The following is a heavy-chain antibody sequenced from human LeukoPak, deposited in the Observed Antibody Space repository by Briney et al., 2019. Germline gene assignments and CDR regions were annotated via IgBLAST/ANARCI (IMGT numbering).Heavy chain of an antibody. CDR2: IGYRGGSI. CDR3: AKSWGYTRPYYNYMDV. CDR1: GFTFSTYS. J-gene: IGHJ6*03. Sequence: GGSLRLSCAASGFTFSTYSLNWVRQAPGKGLEWVSIIGYRGGSIYYANSVQGRFTISRDNSKNTLSLQMNGLRPEDTAVYYCAKSWGYTRPYYNYMDVWGKGTTVTVSS. D-gene: IGHD3-16*02. V-gene: IGHV3-23*01.